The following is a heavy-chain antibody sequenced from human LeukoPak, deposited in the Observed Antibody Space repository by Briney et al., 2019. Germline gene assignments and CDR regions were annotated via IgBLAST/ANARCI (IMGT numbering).Heavy chain of an antibody. J-gene: IGHJ4*02. CDR2: IYYRGST. V-gene: IGHV4-59*01. Sequence: SETLSLTCTVSGGSISSYYWSWIRQPPGKGLEWIGYIYYRGSTNYNPSLKSRVTISVDTSKNQFSLKLSSVTAADTAVYYCARGGHRGFDYWGQGTLVTVSS. CDR3: ARGGHRGFDY. CDR1: GGSISSYY.